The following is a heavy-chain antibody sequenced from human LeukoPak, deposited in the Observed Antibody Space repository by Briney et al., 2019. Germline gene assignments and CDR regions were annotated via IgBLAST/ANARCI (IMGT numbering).Heavy chain of an antibody. D-gene: IGHD3-9*01. CDR1: GFTFSNYA. CDR2: ITGSGGNT. V-gene: IGHV3-23*01. Sequence: GGSLRLSCAASGFTFSNYAMSWVRQAPGKGLEWVSAITGSGGNTYYADSVKGRFTISRDNSKNTLYLRMNSLRDEDTAVYYCAKWGDFDVLTGYYVPDFWGQGTLVTVS. J-gene: IGHJ4*02. CDR3: AKWGDFDVLTGYYVPDF.